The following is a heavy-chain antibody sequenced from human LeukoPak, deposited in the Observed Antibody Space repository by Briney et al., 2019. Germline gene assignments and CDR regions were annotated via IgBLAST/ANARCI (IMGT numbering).Heavy chain of an antibody. CDR2: IDPSDSYT. CDR3: ASSDMNGYGMDV. V-gene: IGHV5-10-1*01. Sequence: GESLKLSCKGSGYSFTSYWISWVRQMPGKGLEWMGRIDPSDSYTNYSPSFQGHVTISADKSISTAYLQWSSLKASDTAMYYCASSDMNGYGMDVWGKGTTVTVSS. D-gene: IGHD3-9*01. CDR1: GYSFTSYW. J-gene: IGHJ6*04.